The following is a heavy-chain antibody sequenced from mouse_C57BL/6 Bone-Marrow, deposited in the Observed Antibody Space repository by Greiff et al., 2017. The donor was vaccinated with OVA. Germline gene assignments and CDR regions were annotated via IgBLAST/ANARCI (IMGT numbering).Heavy chain of an antibody. D-gene: IGHD4-1*01. CDR2: ISSGGSYT. CDR3: ARQGTGPFAY. J-gene: IGHJ3*01. V-gene: IGHV5-6*01. CDR1: GFTFSSYG. Sequence: EVMLVESGGDLVKPGGSLKLSCAASGFTFSSYGMSWVRQTPDKRLEWVATISSGGSYTYYPDSVKGRFTISRDNAKNTLYLQMSRLKSEDTAMYYCARQGTGPFAYWGQGTLVTVSA.